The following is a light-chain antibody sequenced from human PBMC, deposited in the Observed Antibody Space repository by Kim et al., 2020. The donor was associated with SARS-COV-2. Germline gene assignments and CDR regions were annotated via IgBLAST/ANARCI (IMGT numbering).Light chain of an antibody. Sequence: SASVGNRVTITCRASQGISNYLAWYQQTPGKAPKLLIYAASTLQSGVPSRFSGSGSGTAFTLTISSLQPEDFATYFCQQFNSYPTFGQGTKVDIK. J-gene: IGKJ1*01. V-gene: IGKV1-9*01. CDR3: QQFNSYPT. CDR1: QGISNY. CDR2: AAS.